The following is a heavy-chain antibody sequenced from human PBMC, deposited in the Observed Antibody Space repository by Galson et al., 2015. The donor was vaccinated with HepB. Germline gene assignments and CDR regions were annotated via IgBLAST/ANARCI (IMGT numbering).Heavy chain of an antibody. V-gene: IGHV3-33*01. Sequence: SLRLPCAASGFTFSSYGMHWVRQAPGKGLEWVAVIWYDGSNKYYADSVKGRFTISRDNSKNTLYVQMNSLRAEDTAVYYCAREASGLLWSGKQSQHWYFDLWGRGTLVTVSS. CDR2: IWYDGSNK. CDR1: GFTFSSYG. CDR3: AREASGLLWSGKQSQHWYFDL. D-gene: IGHD3-10*01. J-gene: IGHJ2*01.